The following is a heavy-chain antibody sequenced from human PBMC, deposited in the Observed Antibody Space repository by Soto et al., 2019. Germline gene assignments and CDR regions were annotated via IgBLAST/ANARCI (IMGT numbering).Heavy chain of an antibody. Sequence: VGSLRLSCAASGFTFSGYGMHWVRQAPGKGLDWVAVISYDGRNKFYADSVKGRFTISRDNSENMVYLQMNSLRPEDTGLYYCAKVTFSGDYYYFYGMDVWGQGTTVTVSS. CDR2: ISYDGRNK. D-gene: IGHD1-26*01. V-gene: IGHV3-30*18. CDR3: AKVTFSGDYYYFYGMDV. J-gene: IGHJ6*02. CDR1: GFTFSGYG.